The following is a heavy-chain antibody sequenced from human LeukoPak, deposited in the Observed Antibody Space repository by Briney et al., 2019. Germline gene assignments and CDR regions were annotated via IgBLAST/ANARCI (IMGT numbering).Heavy chain of an antibody. D-gene: IGHD6-13*01. CDR1: GFTLSSYS. CDR3: ARAPIADDNWSDP. J-gene: IGHJ5*02. Sequence: GGSLRLSCLGSGFTLSSYSMNWLRQAPGKGLEWISYISYRSSPIHYADSVKGRFTISRDTAKNSLYLQMSSLRAEDTAVYYCARAPIADDNWSDPWGQGTLVTVSS. CDR2: ISYRSSPI. V-gene: IGHV3-48*01.